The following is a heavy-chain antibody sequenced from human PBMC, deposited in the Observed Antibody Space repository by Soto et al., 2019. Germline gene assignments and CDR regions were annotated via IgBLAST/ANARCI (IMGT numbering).Heavy chain of an antibody. CDR3: ARETQWLNWFYP. V-gene: IGHV3-48*01. CDR1: GFIFDTYS. CDR2: ISSSSSTI. Sequence: GGSLRLSCAASGFIFDTYSMNWVRQAPGKGLEWVSYISSSSSTIYYADSVKGRFTISRDNAKNSLYLQMNSLRAEDTAVYYCARETQWLNWFYPWGQGTLVTVS. J-gene: IGHJ5*02. D-gene: IGHD6-19*01.